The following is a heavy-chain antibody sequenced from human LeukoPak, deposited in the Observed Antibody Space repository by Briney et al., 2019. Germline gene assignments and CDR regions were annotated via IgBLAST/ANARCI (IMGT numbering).Heavy chain of an antibody. CDR1: GGSISSGDYY. V-gene: IGHV4-30-4*01. J-gene: IGHJ5*02. CDR2: MYYSGST. D-gene: IGHD3-22*01. CDR3: ARPYYYDSRIDP. Sequence: PSETLSLTCTVSGGSISSGDYYWSWIRQPPGKGLEWIAYMYYSGSTCYNPSLKSRVTMSAGTSKNQLSLKLSSVTAADTAVYYCARPYYYDSRIDPWGQGILVTVSS.